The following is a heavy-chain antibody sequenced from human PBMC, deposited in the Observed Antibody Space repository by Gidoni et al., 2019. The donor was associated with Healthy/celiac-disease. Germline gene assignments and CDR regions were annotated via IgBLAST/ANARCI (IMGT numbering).Heavy chain of an antibody. J-gene: IGHJ4*02. CDR3: ARVSRRFLEWLNLDY. D-gene: IGHD3-3*01. V-gene: IGHV1-69*01. CDR1: GGTFSRYA. Sequence: QVPLVPSGAEVKKPGSSVKVSCTASGGTFSRYAISWVRQAPGQGLEWMGGISPIFGTANYAKKFQGRVTITAEESTSTAYMELSRLRSEDTAVYYCARVSRRFLEWLNLDYWGQGTLVTVSS. CDR2: ISPIFGTA.